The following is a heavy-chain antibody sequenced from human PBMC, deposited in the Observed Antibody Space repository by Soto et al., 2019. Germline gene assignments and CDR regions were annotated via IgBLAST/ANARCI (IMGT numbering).Heavy chain of an antibody. CDR1: GYSFTSYW. Sequence: PGESLKISCKGSGYSFTSYWISWVRQMPGKGLEWMGRIDPSDSYTNYSPSFQGHVTISADKSISTAYLQWSSLKASDTAMYYCARHGDSSSPSTRLMDVWGQGTTVTVSS. V-gene: IGHV5-10-1*01. CDR3: ARHGDSSSPSTRLMDV. CDR2: IDPSDSYT. D-gene: IGHD6-13*01. J-gene: IGHJ6*02.